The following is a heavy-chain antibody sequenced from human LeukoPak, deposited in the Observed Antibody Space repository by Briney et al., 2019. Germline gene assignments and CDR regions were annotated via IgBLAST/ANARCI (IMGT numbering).Heavy chain of an antibody. CDR1: GGSISSYY. V-gene: IGHV4-59*12. CDR3: ARSRLYYGSGSLDY. J-gene: IGHJ4*02. CDR2: IYYSGST. Sequence: SETLSLTCTVSGGSISSYYWSWIRQPPGKGLEWIGYIYYSGSTNYNPSLKSRVTISVDTSKNQFSLKLSSVTAADTAVYYCARSRLYYGSGSLDYWGQGTLVTVSS. D-gene: IGHD3-10*01.